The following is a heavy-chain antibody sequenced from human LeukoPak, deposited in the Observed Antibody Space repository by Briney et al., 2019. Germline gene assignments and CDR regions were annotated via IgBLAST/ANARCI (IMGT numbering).Heavy chain of an antibody. J-gene: IGHJ4*02. V-gene: IGHV3-74*01. CDR3: ARGTAGYHSSYFDY. CDR2: INSDGSAT. Sequence: PGGSLRLSCAASGFTFGSPWMHWVRQAPGKGLVWVSRINSDGSATAYADSVKGRFTISRDTAENTLYLQMNSPRAEDTAVYYCARGTAGYHSSYFDYWGQGTLVTVSS. CDR1: GFTFGSPW. D-gene: IGHD3-16*02.